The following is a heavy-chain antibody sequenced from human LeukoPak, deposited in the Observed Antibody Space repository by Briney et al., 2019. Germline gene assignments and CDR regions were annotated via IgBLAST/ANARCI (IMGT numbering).Heavy chain of an antibody. V-gene: IGHV3-23*01. CDR1: GFTFSDYV. CDR3: TKEVRGFSYGDN. Sequence: GASLRLSCAASGFTFSDYVMNWVRQAPGKGLEWVAGISGSGYGSWYADSVKGRLTISRDNSRNIVFLEIQSLKVEDTAVYYCTKEVRGFSYGDNWGQGTLVTVSS. D-gene: IGHD5-18*01. J-gene: IGHJ4*02. CDR2: ISGSGYGS.